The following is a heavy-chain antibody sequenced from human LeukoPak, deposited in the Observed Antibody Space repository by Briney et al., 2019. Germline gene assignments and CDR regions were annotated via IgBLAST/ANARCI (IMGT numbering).Heavy chain of an antibody. V-gene: IGHV3-48*01. Sequence: GGSLRLSCAASGFTFSSYSMNWVRQAPGKGLEWVSYSSSSSSTIYYADSVKGRFTISRDNAKNSLYLQMNSLRAEDTAVYYCARDRTTVTTDPFDYWGQGTLVTVSS. CDR2: SSSSSSTI. D-gene: IGHD4-11*01. CDR1: GFTFSSYS. CDR3: ARDRTTVTTDPFDY. J-gene: IGHJ4*02.